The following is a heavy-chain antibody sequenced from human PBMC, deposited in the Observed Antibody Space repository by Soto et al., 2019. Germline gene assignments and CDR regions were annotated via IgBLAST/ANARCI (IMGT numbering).Heavy chain of an antibody. V-gene: IGHV4-39*01. CDR3: ARLLTKAFNWFDP. CDR1: GGSISSSSYY. CDR2: IYYSGST. D-gene: IGHD3-3*01. J-gene: IGHJ5*02. Sequence: SETLSLTCTVSGGSISSSSYYWGWIRQPPGKGLEWIGSIYYSGSTYYNPSLKSRVTISVDTSKNQFSLKLSSVTAADTAVYYCARLLTKAFNWFDPWGQGTLVTVSS.